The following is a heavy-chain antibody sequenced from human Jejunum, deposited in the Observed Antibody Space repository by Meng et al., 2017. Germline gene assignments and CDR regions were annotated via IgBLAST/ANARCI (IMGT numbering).Heavy chain of an antibody. V-gene: IGHV4-4*02. J-gene: IGHJ4*02. Sequence: VQLDEGVQGRVSPSRTLSLPCAVSGGSITGTNWWTWVRQAPGKGLVWIGEIYHSGTTNYNPSLKSRVAISADKSKNQFSLNLYSLSAADTAVYYCATRTRDSFDYWGQGSLVTVSS. CDR1: GGSITGTNW. D-gene: IGHD1-7*01. CDR3: ATRTRDSFDY. CDR2: IYHSGTT.